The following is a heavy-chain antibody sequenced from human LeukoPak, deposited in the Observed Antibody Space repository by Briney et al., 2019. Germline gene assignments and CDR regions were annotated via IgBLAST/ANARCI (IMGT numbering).Heavy chain of an antibody. D-gene: IGHD1-26*01. J-gene: IGHJ5*02. Sequence: QPGGSLRLSCAASGFTFSSYWMSWVRQAPGKGLEWVANMKQDGTEKYYVDSVKGRFTISRDNAKNSLYLQMNSLRAEDTAVYYCARVGGSNWGWFDPWGRGTLVTVSS. CDR3: ARVGGSNWGWFDP. CDR2: MKQDGTEK. V-gene: IGHV3-7*01. CDR1: GFTFSSYW.